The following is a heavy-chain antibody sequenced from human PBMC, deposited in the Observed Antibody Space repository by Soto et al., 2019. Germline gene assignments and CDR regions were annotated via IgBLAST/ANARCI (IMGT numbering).Heavy chain of an antibody. D-gene: IGHD3-10*01. Sequence: GGSLRLSCAASGVTFSSYAMSWVRQAPGKGLEWVSAISGSGGSTYYADSVKGRFTISRDNSKNTLYLQMNSLRAEDTAVYYCAKDRGITMVRGVIITAPDFDAFDIWGQGTMVTVSS. CDR1: GVTFSSYA. CDR3: AKDRGITMVRGVIITAPDFDAFDI. V-gene: IGHV3-23*01. CDR2: ISGSGGST. J-gene: IGHJ3*02.